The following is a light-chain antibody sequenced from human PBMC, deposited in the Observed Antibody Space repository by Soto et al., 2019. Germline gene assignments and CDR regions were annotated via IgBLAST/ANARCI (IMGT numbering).Light chain of an antibody. CDR2: GAS. J-gene: IGKJ5*01. V-gene: IGKV3-15*01. Sequence: IVMTHSPATLSVSPGERATLSCRASQSVSSNLAWYQQKPGQAPRLLIYGASTRATGIPARFSGSGSGTEFTLTISSLQSEDFAVYYCQQYDDWPPWTFGPGTRLEIK. CDR3: QQYDDWPPWT. CDR1: QSVSSN.